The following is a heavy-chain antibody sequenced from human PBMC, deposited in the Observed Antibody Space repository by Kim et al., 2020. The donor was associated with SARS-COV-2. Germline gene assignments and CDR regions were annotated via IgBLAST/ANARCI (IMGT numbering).Heavy chain of an antibody. CDR2: IYYSGST. J-gene: IGHJ5*02. D-gene: IGHD1-26*01. V-gene: IGHV4-59*13. Sequence: SETLSLTCTVSGGSISSYYWSWIRQPPGKGLEWIGYIYYSGSTNYNPSLKSRVTISVDTSKNQFSLKLSSVTAADTAVYYCARLGGERGSFNRYNWFDPWGQGTLVTVSS. CDR1: GGSISSYY. CDR3: ARLGGERGSFNRYNWFDP.